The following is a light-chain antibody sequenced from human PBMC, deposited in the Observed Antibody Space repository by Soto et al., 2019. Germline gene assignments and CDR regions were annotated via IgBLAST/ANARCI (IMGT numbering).Light chain of an antibody. CDR2: EVS. CDR1: SSDVGSYNR. V-gene: IGLV2-18*02. Sequence: QSVLTQPPSVSGSPGQSVTISCTGTSSDVGSYNRVSWYQQPPGTAPKLMIYEVSNRPSGVPDRFSGSKSGNTASLTISGLQAEDEVDYYCSSYPSSSTPVVFGGGTKLTVL. CDR3: SSYPSSSTPVV. J-gene: IGLJ2*01.